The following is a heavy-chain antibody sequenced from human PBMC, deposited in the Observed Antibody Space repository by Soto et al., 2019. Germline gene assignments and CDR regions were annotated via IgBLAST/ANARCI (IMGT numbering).Heavy chain of an antibody. Sequence: ASVQVSCKASGYTFTSYDMHWVRRAPVQALEWMGWINPNSGGTNYAQKFQGRVTMTRDTSISTAYMELSRLRSDDTAVYYCARAYYDFWSGYGDAFDIWGQGKMVTVSS. V-gene: IGHV1-2*02. CDR3: ARAYYDFWSGYGDAFDI. CDR2: INPNSGGT. J-gene: IGHJ3*02. CDR1: GYTFTSYD. D-gene: IGHD3-3*01.